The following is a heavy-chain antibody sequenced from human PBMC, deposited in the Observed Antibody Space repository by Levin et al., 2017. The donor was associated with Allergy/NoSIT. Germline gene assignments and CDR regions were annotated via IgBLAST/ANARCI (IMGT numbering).Heavy chain of an antibody. CDR3: ASPTIAYVYYGLDV. V-gene: IGHV4-30-4*01. CDR2: IYYSGSA. D-gene: IGHD2-21*01. Sequence: LRLSCTVSGVSISSVDYYWSWIRQAPGTGLEWIGHIYYSGSAYYNPSLQSRVAISLDTSKSQFSPKLSSVTDADTAVYYCASPTIAYVYYGLDVWGQGTTVIVSS. CDR1: GVSISSVDYY. J-gene: IGHJ6*02.